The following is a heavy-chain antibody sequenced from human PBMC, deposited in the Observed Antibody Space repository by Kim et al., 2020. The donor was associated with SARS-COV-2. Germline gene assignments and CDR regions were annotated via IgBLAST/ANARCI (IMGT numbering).Heavy chain of an antibody. V-gene: IGHV3-73*01. CDR3: TSVRGTTLAFWDAFEI. D-gene: IGHD1-1*01. Sequence: GGSLRLSCAASGFTFSGSAMHWVRQASGKGLEWVGRIRSKANSYATAYAASVKGRFTNSRDDSKNTAYLQMNNLKTEDTAVYYCTSVRGTTLAFWDAFEIWGQGTMVTVSS. CDR2: IRSKANSYAT. J-gene: IGHJ3*02. CDR1: GFTFSGSA.